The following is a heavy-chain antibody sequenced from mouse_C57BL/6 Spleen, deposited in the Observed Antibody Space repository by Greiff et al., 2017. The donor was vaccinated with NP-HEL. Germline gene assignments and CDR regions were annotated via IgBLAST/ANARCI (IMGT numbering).Heavy chain of an antibody. D-gene: IGHD1-1*01. V-gene: IGHV3-6*01. CDR1: GYSITSGYY. Sequence: DVQLQESGPGLVKPSQSLSLTCSVTGYSITSGYYWNWIRQFPGNKLEWMGYISYDGSNNYNPSLKNRNSITRDTSKNQFFLKLNSVTTEDTATYYCAREGDYYGSSYCWYFDVWGTGTTVTVSS. CDR3: AREGDYYGSSYCWYFDV. CDR2: ISYDGSN. J-gene: IGHJ1*03.